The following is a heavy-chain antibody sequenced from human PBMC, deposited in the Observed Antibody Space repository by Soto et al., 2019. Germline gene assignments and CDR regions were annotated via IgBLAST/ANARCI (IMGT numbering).Heavy chain of an antibody. J-gene: IGHJ6*02. CDR3: ATFYGSGGFYYYYRLDL. CDR2: ISYDGSNE. CDR1: GFAFSTYP. V-gene: IGHV3-30-3*01. Sequence: QVQLVESGGGVVQPGGSLRLSCVASGFAFSTYPMHWVRQAPGKGLEWVAIISYDGSNEYYADSVKGRFTASRDNSKNTLYLQMNSLGAEETAVYYCATFYGSGGFYYYYRLDLWGQGTTVAVSS. D-gene: IGHD3-10*01.